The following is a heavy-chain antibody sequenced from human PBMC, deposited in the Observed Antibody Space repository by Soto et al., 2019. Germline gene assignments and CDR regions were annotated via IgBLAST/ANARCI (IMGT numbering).Heavy chain of an antibody. Sequence: PSETLSLTCTVSGGSISSYYWSWIRQPPGKGLEWIGYIYYSGSTNYNPSLKSRVTISVDTSKNQFSLKLSSVTAADTAVYYCAREIMVRGVPCQLDYWGQGTLVTVSS. CDR3: AREIMVRGVPCQLDY. J-gene: IGHJ4*02. CDR2: IYYSGST. V-gene: IGHV4-59*01. D-gene: IGHD3-10*01. CDR1: GGSISSYY.